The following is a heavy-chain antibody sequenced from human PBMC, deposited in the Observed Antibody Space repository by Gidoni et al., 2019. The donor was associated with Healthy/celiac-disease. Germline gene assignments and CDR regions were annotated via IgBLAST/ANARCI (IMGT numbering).Heavy chain of an antibody. CDR1: GGSFSGYY. CDR2: INHSGST. V-gene: IGHV4-34*01. CDR3: ARRRIAVAGTVFRGAFDI. Sequence: QVQLQQWGAGLLKPSETLSLTCPVYGGSFSGYYWSWIRQPQGKGLEWIGEINHSGSTNYNPSLKSRVTISVDTSKNQFSLKLSSVTAADTAVYYCARRRIAVAGTVFRGAFDIWGQGTMVTVSS. D-gene: IGHD6-19*01. J-gene: IGHJ3*02.